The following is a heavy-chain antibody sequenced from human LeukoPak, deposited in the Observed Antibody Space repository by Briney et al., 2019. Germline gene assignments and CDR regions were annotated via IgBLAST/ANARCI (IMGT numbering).Heavy chain of an antibody. CDR3: ARDLRHSDY. Sequence: GGSLRLSCAASGFTFSSYWMSWVRQAPGKGLEWVSVIYSGGSTYYADSVKGRFTISRDNSKNTLYLQMNSLRAEDTAVYYCARDLRHSDYWGQGTLVTVSS. J-gene: IGHJ4*02. CDR2: IYSGGST. V-gene: IGHV3-66*01. CDR1: GFTFSSYW.